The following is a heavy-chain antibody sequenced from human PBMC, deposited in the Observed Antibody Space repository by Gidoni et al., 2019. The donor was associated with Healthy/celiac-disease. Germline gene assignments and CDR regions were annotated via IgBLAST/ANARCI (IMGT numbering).Heavy chain of an antibody. J-gene: IGHJ5*02. V-gene: IGHV4-39*01. Sequence: QLQLQESCPGLVQPSEPLSLTCTVSGGSISSSSYYWGWIRQPPGKGLEWIGSISYSGSTYYNPSLKSRVTISVDTSKNQFSRKLSSVTAADTAVYYCARHHPGIVVVPAAIYWFDPWGQGTLVTVSS. CDR1: GGSISSSSYY. CDR3: ARHHPGIVVVPAAIYWFDP. CDR2: ISYSGST. D-gene: IGHD2-2*01.